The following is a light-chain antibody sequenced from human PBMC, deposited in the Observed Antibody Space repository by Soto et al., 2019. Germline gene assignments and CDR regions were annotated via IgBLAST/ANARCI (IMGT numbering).Light chain of an antibody. Sequence: SVMTQSPATLSVSPGERATLSCGASLGISSNLAWYQQKPGQAPRLLIYDASTRATGIPDRFSGSGSGTDFTLTISRLEPEDFAVYYCQQYGGSPRTFGQGTKVDIK. V-gene: IGKV3D-20*01. CDR1: LGISSN. CDR2: DAS. CDR3: QQYGGSPRT. J-gene: IGKJ1*01.